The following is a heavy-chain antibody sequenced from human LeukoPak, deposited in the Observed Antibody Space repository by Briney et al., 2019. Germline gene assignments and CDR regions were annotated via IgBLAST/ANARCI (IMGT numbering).Heavy chain of an antibody. CDR3: ASTGSSSDARRLRNWFDP. J-gene: IGHJ5*02. D-gene: IGHD6-13*01. CDR2: INPSGGST. Sequence: ASVKISCKASGYTFTSYYMHWVRQAPGQGLEWMGIINPSGGSTSYAQKFQGSVTMTRDMSTSTVYMELSSLRSEDTAVYYCASTGSSSDARRLRNWFDPWGQGTLVTVSS. V-gene: IGHV1-46*01. CDR1: GYTFTSYY.